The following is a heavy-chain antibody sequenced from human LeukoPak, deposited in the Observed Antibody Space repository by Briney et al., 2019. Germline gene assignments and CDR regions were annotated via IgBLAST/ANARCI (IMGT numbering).Heavy chain of an antibody. CDR2: IYYTGST. V-gene: IGHV4-59*01. D-gene: IGHD2/OR15-2a*01. Sequence: SETLSLTCTVSGGSISAYHWSWIRQPPGKGLEWIGHIYYTGSTNYNPSLKSRVTISVDTSKNQFSLRLISVTAADTALYYCARGYYNSALGRFDYWGQGTLVTVSS. CDR1: GGSISAYH. CDR3: ARGYYNSALGRFDY. J-gene: IGHJ4*02.